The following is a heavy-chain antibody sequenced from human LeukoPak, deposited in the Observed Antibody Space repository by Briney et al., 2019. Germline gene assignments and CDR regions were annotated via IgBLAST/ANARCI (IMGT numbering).Heavy chain of an antibody. CDR2: ISHDGTNK. V-gene: IGHV3-30*01. J-gene: IGHJ4*02. Sequence: GRSLRLSCAGSGFTFTNAGIHWVRLAAGKGLEWVSFISHDGTNKYYSDSVDDRFTVSRLNSQNTVYLQMTDLRPDDTATYYCASEDVDTGDFWGQGTLVTVSS. CDR3: ASEDVDTGDF. CDR1: GFTFTNAG. D-gene: IGHD5-18*01.